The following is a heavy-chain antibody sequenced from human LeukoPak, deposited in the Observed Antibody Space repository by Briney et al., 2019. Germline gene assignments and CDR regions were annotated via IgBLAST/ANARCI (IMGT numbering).Heavy chain of an antibody. CDR1: GFTVSSYY. Sequence: GGSLRLSCAASGFTVSSYYMSWVRQAPGKGLEWVSIIYSSGSTYYADSVKGRFTISRDNSKNTLYLQMNSLRAEDTAVYYCAKVADTSGYYYSDYWGQGTLVTVSS. V-gene: IGHV3-53*01. CDR2: IYSSGST. D-gene: IGHD3-22*01. CDR3: AKVADTSGYYYSDY. J-gene: IGHJ4*02.